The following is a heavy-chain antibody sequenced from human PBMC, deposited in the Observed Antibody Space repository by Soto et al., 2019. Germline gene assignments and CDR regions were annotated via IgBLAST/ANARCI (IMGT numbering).Heavy chain of an antibody. J-gene: IGHJ5*02. CDR2: IYHSGST. V-gene: IGHV4-39*07. CDR3: ARVPDR. CDR1: GGSISISPYY. Sequence: SETLSLTCTVSGGSISISPYYWGWIRQPPGKGLEWIGYIYHSGSTYYNPSLKSRVTISVDRSKNQFSLKLSSVTAADTAVYYCARVPDRWGQGTLVTVSS. D-gene: IGHD2-2*01.